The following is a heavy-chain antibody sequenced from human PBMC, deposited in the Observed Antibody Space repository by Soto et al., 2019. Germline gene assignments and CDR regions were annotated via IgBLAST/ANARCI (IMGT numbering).Heavy chain of an antibody. D-gene: IGHD3-3*02. Sequence: VQLVESGGGLVQPGGSLKLSCAASGFIFSDFAVDWVRQASGKGLEWVGRIRRKSDSYATTYGESVKGRSTISRDDSKNTAYLQMNSLRTEDTAVYYCAYIRGWGQGTLVTVSS. CDR1: GFIFSDFA. CDR3: AYIRG. J-gene: IGHJ4*02. CDR2: IRRKSDSYAT. V-gene: IGHV3-73*02.